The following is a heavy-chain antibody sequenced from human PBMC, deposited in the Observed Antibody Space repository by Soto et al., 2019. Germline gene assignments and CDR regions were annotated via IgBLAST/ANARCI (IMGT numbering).Heavy chain of an antibody. D-gene: IGHD3-3*01. CDR3: ARQRYDFWSGRTYYYYYGMDV. J-gene: IGHJ6*02. V-gene: IGHV4-39*01. CDR2: IYYSGST. Sequence: SETQSLTCTVSGGSIGSSSYYWGWIRQPPGKGLEWIGSIYYSGSTYYNPSLKSRVTISVDTSKNQFSLKLSSVTAADTAVYYCARQRYDFWSGRTYYYYYGMDVWGQGTTVTVSS. CDR1: GGSIGSSSYY.